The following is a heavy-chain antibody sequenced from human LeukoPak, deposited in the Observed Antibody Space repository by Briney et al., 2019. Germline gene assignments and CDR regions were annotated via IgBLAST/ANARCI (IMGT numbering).Heavy chain of an antibody. J-gene: IGHJ4*02. CDR3: AIRGYYDSSGYYYY. Sequence: GASVKVSCKASGYTFINYAIHWVRQAPGQRLEWMGWINAYNGDTEYSQKFQGRVTITRDTSASTAYMELSSLRSEDTAVYYCAIRGYYDSSGYYYYWGREPWSPSPQ. CDR2: INAYNGDT. CDR1: GYTFINYA. V-gene: IGHV1-3*01. D-gene: IGHD3-22*01.